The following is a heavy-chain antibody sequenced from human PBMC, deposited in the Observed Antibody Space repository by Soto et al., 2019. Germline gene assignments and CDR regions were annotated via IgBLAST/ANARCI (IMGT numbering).Heavy chain of an antibody. V-gene: IGHV4-59*01. CDR2: IYSSGST. J-gene: IGHJ4*02. CDR1: GASINNYY. Sequence: KASETLSLTCTVSGASINNYYWSWIRQAPGKGLEWIGYIYSSGSTNYNPSLKSRVTISVDTSKSDFSLKLTSVTAADTAVYYCARFSGWYSAFDYWGQGTPVTVSS. CDR3: ARFSGWYSAFDY. D-gene: IGHD6-19*01.